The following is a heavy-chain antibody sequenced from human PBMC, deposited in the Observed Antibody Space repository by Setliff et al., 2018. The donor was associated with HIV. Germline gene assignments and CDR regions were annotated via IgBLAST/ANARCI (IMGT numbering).Heavy chain of an antibody. CDR3: ARNSFDYTEEE. D-gene: IGHD3-9*01. Sequence: PSETLSLTCTVSGGSISSYYWSWIRQSPGKGLEWLGYIYYSGSTNYNPSLKSRVTISVDTSKNQFSLKLSSATAADTAVYYCARNSFDYTEEEWGQGTLVTVSS. CDR1: GGSISSYY. V-gene: IGHV4-59*12. J-gene: IGHJ4*02. CDR2: IYYSGST.